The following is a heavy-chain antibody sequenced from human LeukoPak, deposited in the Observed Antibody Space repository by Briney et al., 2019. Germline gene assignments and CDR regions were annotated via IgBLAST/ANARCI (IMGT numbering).Heavy chain of an antibody. V-gene: IGHV4-30-2*01. CDR2: IYHSGST. CDR1: GGSLSSGGYS. D-gene: IGHD3-22*01. CDR3: ARDSSGYYSHAFDI. J-gene: IGHJ3*02. Sequence: SQTLSLTCAVSGGSLSSGGYSWSWIRQPPGKGLEWIGYIYHSGSTYYNPSLKSRVNISVDRSKNQFSLKLSSVTAADTAVYYCARDSSGYYSHAFDIWGQGTMVTVSS.